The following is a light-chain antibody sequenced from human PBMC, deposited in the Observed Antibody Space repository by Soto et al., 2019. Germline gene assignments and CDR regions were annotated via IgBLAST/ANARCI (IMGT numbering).Light chain of an antibody. Sequence: EIVLTQSPATLSLSPGERATLSCRASQSVSSYLAWYQHKPGQAPRLLIYGASTRATGIPARFSGSGSGTEFTLTINSLQSEDYAVYFCHHYHNAAGTFGGGTKVDIK. CDR1: QSVSSY. CDR3: HHYHNAAGT. J-gene: IGKJ4*01. CDR2: GAS. V-gene: IGKV3-15*01.